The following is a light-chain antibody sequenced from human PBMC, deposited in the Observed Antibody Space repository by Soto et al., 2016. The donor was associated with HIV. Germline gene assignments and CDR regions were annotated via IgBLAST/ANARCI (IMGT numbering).Light chain of an antibody. V-gene: IGKV1-27*01. J-gene: IGKJ2*01. CDR3: LQHNSYPYT. Sequence: DIQMTQSPSSLSGSIGDRVSITCRASQDIYNYLAWYQQKPGKVPRLLISAAMNLESGVPSRFRGSGSGTEFTLTITSLQPEDFATYYCLQHNSYPYTFGQGTKLEIK. CDR1: QDIYNY. CDR2: AAM.